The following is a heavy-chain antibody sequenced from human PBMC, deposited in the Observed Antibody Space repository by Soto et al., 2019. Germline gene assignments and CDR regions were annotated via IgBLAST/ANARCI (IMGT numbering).Heavy chain of an antibody. CDR3: AKDQGFLEWIPQGGLDG. CDR1: GFTFRKYV. Sequence: EVQLLESGGGLAQPGGSLRLSCEVSGFTFRKYVMTWVRQAPGKGLEWVSSLSSTGGSTYYADSVKGRFNVSRDNSKNTLFLQMNSLRAEDTSIYYCAKDQGFLEWIPQGGLDGWGPGTTVDVSS. V-gene: IGHV3-23*01. CDR2: LSSTGGST. J-gene: IGHJ6*02. D-gene: IGHD3-3*01.